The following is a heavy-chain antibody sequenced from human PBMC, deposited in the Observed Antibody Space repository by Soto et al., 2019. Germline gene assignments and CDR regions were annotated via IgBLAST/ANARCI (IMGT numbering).Heavy chain of an antibody. J-gene: IGHJ4*02. Sequence: QVQLVESGGGLVKPGGSLRLSCAASGFSFSDYYMSWIRQAPGKGLEWVSYIDFTSNSIYYADSVKGRFTISRDNAKNSLCLQMTSLRAEDTAVYYCARDIEPPGLFFDYWGQGTLVTVSS. V-gene: IGHV3-11*01. CDR1: GFSFSDYY. CDR3: ARDIEPPGLFFDY. D-gene: IGHD6-13*01. CDR2: IDFTSNSI.